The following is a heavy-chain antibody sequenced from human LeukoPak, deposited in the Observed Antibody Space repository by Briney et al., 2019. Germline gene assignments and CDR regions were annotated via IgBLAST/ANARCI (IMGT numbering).Heavy chain of an antibody. CDR1: GGTFNSYA. J-gene: IGHJ6*03. V-gene: IGHV1-69*05. CDR3: ARGLYYYGSGSYYIRFYYYYYMDV. Sequence: SVKVSCKASGGTFNSYAISWVRQAPGQGLEWMGGIIPIFGTANYAQKFQGRVTMTRNTSISTAYMELSSLRSEDTAVYYCARGLYYYGSGSYYIRFYYYYYMDVWGKGTTVTISS. D-gene: IGHD3-10*01. CDR2: IIPIFGTA.